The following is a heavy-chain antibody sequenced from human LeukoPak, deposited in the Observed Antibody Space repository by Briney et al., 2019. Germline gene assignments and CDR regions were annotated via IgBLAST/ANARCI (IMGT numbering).Heavy chain of an antibody. CDR1: GYTFTSYY. D-gene: IGHD5-18*01. CDR3: ARRGYSYGFDY. Sequence: ASVKVSCKASGYTFTSYYMHWVRQAPGQGLEWMGIINPSGGSTSYAQKFQGRVTMTRDTSTSTAYMELSSLRSEDTAVYYCARRGYSYGFDYWGQGTLVTVSS. J-gene: IGHJ4*02. V-gene: IGHV1-46*01. CDR2: INPSGGST.